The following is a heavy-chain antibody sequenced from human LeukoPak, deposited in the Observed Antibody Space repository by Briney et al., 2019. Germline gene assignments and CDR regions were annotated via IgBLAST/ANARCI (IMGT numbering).Heavy chain of an antibody. Sequence: AASVKVSCKASGYTFTSYGISWVRQAPGQGLEWMGWISAYNGNTNYAQKLQGRVTMTTDTSTSTAYMELRSLRSDDTAVYYCARGKLTMVRGVIISSPFDYWGQGTLVTVSS. D-gene: IGHD3-10*01. CDR2: ISAYNGNT. CDR3: ARGKLTMVRGVIISSPFDY. CDR1: GYTFTSYG. V-gene: IGHV1-18*01. J-gene: IGHJ4*02.